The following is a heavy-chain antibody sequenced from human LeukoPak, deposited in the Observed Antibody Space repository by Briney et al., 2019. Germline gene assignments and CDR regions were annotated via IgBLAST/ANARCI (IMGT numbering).Heavy chain of an antibody. CDR3: ARAEATYYDFWSGYLYYYYYMDV. Sequence: GGSLRLSCTASGFAFGDHAMGWFRQAPGKGLVWVSRINSDGSSTSYADSVKGRFTISRDNAKNTLYLQMNSLRAEDTAVYYCARAEATYYDFWSGYLYYYYYMDVWGKGTTVTVSS. J-gene: IGHJ6*03. D-gene: IGHD3-3*01. V-gene: IGHV3-74*01. CDR2: INSDGSST. CDR1: GFAFGDHA.